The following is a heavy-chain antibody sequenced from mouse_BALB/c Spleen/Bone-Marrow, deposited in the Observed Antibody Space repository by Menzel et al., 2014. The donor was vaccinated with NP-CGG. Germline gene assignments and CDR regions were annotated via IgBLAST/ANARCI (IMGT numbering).Heavy chain of an antibody. D-gene: IGHD2-10*02. V-gene: IGHV14-4*02. J-gene: IGHJ2*01. CDR1: GFNIKDYY. Sequence: VQLKESGAELVRPGASVKLSCTASGFNIKDYYMHWVKQRPEQGLEWIGWIDPENGDTEYAPKFQDKATMTADTSSNTAYLQLSSLTSEDTAVYYCNEGYGNYGYWGQGTTLTVSS. CDR3: NEGYGNYGY. CDR2: IDPENGDT.